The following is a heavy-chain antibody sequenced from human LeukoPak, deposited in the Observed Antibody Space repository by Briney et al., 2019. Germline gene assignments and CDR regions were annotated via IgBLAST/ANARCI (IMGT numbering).Heavy chain of an antibody. CDR3: ARTFFGAGSYLVDY. V-gene: IGHV5-10-1*01. CDR1: GYSFTTYW. D-gene: IGHD3-10*01. J-gene: IGHJ4*02. CDR2: IDPRDSYT. Sequence: GESLKISCKGSGYSFTTYWISWVRQMPGKGLEWMARIDPRDSYTSYSTSFQGHVTISVDKSFSTAYLQWSSLKASDTAMYYCARTFFGAGSYLVDYWGQGTLVTVSS.